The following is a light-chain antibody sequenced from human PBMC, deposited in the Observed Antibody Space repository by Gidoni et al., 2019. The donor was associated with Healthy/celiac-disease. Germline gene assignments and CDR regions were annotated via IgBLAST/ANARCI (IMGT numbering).Light chain of an antibody. V-gene: IGLV3-21*03. CDR2: DDS. J-gene: IGLJ2*01. CDR1: NIETKS. CDR3: QVWDTNSDHPV. Sequence: SYVLTQPPSVSVAPGKTARITCGGNNIETKSVHWYQQKPGQAPLLVVYDDSDRPSGIPERFSGSNSGNTATLTISGVEAGDEADYYCQVWDTNSDHPVFGGGTKLTAL.